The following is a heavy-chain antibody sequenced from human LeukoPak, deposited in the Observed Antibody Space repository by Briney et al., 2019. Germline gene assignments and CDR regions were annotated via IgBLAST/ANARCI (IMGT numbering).Heavy chain of an antibody. J-gene: IGHJ4*02. CDR2: ISSRSRTI. CDR3: ARETYYYDSSGYYYPGGFDY. V-gene: IGHV3-48*01. CDR1: GFTFSNYS. D-gene: IGHD3-22*01. Sequence: GGSLRLSCAASGFTFSNYSMNWVRQAPGKGLEWVSYISSRSRTIYYADSVKGRFTISRDNAKNSLYLQMNRLRAEDTAVYYCARETYYYDSSGYYYPGGFDYWGQGTLVTVSS.